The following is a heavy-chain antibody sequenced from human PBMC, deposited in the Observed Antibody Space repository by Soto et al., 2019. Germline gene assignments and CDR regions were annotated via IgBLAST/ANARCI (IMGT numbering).Heavy chain of an antibody. D-gene: IGHD1-26*01. J-gene: IGHJ3*02. CDR1: GVPFSSYA. CDR2: ISTSGAST. V-gene: IGHV3-23*01. CDR3: AKGFIVGATDAFDI. Sequence: VGSLRHSCAASGVPFSSYAMSWVRQAPGKGLEWVSAISTSGASTYYADSVKGRFTISGDNSKNTLYLQMNSLRAEDTAVYYCAKGFIVGATDAFDIWGQGTMVTVSS.